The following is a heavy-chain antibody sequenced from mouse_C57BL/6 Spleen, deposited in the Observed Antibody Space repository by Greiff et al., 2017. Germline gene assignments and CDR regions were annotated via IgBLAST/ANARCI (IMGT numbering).Heavy chain of an antibody. Sequence: EVMLVESGGGLVKPGGSLKLSCAASGFTFSDSGMHWVRQAPEKGLEWVAYISSGSSTIYYADTVKGRFPISRDNAKNTLFLQMTSLRAEDTAMYYCATCSWGYWGQGTTLTVSS. CDR3: ATCSWGY. CDR1: GFTFSDSG. V-gene: IGHV5-17*01. CDR2: ISSGSSTI. D-gene: IGHD4-1*01. J-gene: IGHJ2*01.